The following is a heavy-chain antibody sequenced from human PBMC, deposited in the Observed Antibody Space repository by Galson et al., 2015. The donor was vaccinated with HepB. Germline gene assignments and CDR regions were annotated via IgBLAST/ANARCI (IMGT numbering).Heavy chain of an antibody. D-gene: IGHD2-15*01. J-gene: IGHJ5*02. CDR3: ARGALVAVVNANLNNWFDP. CDR1: GYTFSSYS. Sequence: SVKVSCKASGYTFSSYSIAWVRQVPGQGLEWMGWINTYDNSTNYAQKLQGRVTMTTETSTTTAYMELRSLRSDDTAVYYCARGALVAVVNANLNNWFDPWGQGTLVTVSS. V-gene: IGHV1-18*01. CDR2: INTYDNST.